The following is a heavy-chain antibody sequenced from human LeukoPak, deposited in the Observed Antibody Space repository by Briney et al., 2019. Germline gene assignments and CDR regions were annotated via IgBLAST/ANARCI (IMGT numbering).Heavy chain of an antibody. J-gene: IGHJ6*03. D-gene: IGHD1-20*01. Sequence: SETLSLNCTVSGGSISSYYWSWIRQPPGKGLEWIGYIYYSGSTNYNPSLKSRVTISVDTSKNQFSLKLSSVTAADTAVYYCARITGTFYMDVWGKGTTVTVSS. CDR3: ARITGTFYMDV. V-gene: IGHV4-59*01. CDR2: IYYSGST. CDR1: GGSISSYY.